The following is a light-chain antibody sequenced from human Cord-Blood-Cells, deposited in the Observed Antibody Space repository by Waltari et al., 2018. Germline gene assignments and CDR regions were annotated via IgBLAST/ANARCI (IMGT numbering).Light chain of an antibody. CDR3: MQGIHLPLT. Sequence: IVMTQTPLSLSVTHGQLASISCKSSQRLMHSAVKTYLFWYLLKPGQSHQPLSYEVYRRFSGVPDRLSGSRSGTDFTLKISRVEAEDVGVYYCMQGIHLPLTFGGGTKVEIK. J-gene: IGKJ4*01. V-gene: IGKV2-29*02. CDR1: QRLMHSAVKTY. CDR2: EVY.